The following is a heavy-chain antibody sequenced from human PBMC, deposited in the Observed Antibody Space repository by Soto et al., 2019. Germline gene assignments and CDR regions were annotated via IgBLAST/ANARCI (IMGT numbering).Heavy chain of an antibody. V-gene: IGHV3-23*01. D-gene: IGHD1-26*01. CDR1: GFTFSSYA. Sequence: GGSLRLSCAASGFTFSSYAMSWVRQAPGKGLEWVSAISGSGGSTYYADSVKGRFTISRDNSENTLYLQMNSLRAEDTAVYYCAKQAGGSYYVLLSQLGAFDIWGQGTMVTVSS. CDR3: AKQAGGSYYVLLSQLGAFDI. CDR2: ISGSGGST. J-gene: IGHJ3*02.